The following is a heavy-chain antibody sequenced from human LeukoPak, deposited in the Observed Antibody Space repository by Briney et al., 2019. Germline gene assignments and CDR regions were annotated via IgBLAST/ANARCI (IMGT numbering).Heavy chain of an antibody. CDR3: TRGMKGGYDPYYFDY. CDR1: GFTFGDYA. CDR2: IRGKLYGGTT. V-gene: IGHV3-49*03. J-gene: IGHJ4*02. D-gene: IGHD5-12*01. Sequence: GGSLRLSCTASGFTFGDYAMSWFRQAPGKGLEWVGFIRGKLYGGTTEYAASVNGRFTISRDDSKSIAYLQMNSLKTEDTAVYYCTRGMKGGYDPYYFDYWGQGTLVTVSS.